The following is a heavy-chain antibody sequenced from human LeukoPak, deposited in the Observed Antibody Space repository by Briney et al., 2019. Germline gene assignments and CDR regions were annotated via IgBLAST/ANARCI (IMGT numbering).Heavy chain of an antibody. D-gene: IGHD3-3*01. CDR2: ISGSGGST. CDR1: GFTFSSYA. J-gene: IGHJ4*02. Sequence: GGSLRLSCAASGFTFSSYAMSWVRQAPGKGLEWVSAISGSGGSTYYADSVKGRFTISRDNSKNTLYLQIDSLRAEDTAVYYCAKVSRYDFWSGYYTDWGQGTLVTVSS. V-gene: IGHV3-23*01. CDR3: AKVSRYDFWSGYYTD.